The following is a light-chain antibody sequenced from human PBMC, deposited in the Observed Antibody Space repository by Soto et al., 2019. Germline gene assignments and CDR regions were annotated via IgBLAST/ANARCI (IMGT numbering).Light chain of an antibody. Sequence: QSALTQPPSASGSPGQSVTISCTGTSSDVGGYNYVSWYQHHPGKAPKLMIYEVTKRPPGVPDRFSGSKSGNTASLTVSGLQAEDEADYYCSSYGGSNNLVFGGGTKLTVL. V-gene: IGLV2-8*01. CDR1: SSDVGGYNY. CDR3: SSYGGSNNLV. CDR2: EVT. J-gene: IGLJ2*01.